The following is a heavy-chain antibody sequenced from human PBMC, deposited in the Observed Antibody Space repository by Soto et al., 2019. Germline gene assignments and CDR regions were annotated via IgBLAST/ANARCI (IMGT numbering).Heavy chain of an antibody. CDR3: ARDGWSSSSWYVFDM. CDR2: ISGSNSYT. J-gene: IGHJ3*02. Sequence: VQLVESGGGLVKPGGSLRLSCAASGFTFSHYYMSWIRQAPGKGLEWVAYISGSNSYTIYADSVKGRFTISRDNAKNLLFLEVSSLRAEDTAVYYCARDGWSSSSWYVFDMWGQGTRVTVSS. CDR1: GFTFSHYY. V-gene: IGHV3-11*06. D-gene: IGHD6-13*01.